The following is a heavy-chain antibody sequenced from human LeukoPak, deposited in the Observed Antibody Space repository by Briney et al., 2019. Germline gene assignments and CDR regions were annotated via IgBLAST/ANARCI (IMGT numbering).Heavy chain of an antibody. Sequence: PSQTPSLTCTVSGGSISSGDYYWSWIRQPPGKGLEWIGYIYYSGSTYYNPSLKSRVTISVDTSKNQFSLKLSSVTAADTAVYYCARDRSVSGYYYGMDVWGKGTTVTVSS. CDR2: IYYSGST. J-gene: IGHJ6*04. D-gene: IGHD3-10*01. CDR1: GGSISSGDYY. CDR3: ARDRSVSGYYYGMDV. V-gene: IGHV4-30-4*01.